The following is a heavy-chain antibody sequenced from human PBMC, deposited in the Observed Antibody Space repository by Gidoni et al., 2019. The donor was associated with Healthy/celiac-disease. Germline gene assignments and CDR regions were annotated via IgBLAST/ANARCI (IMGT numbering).Heavy chain of an antibody. Sequence: QVQLVESGGGVVQPGRSLRLSCAASGFTFSSYGLHWVRQAPGKGLEWVAVIWYDGSNIYYADSVKGRFTLSRDNSKNTLYLQMNSLRAEDTAVYYCARDQFEYYYDSSGYSDAFDIWGQGTMVTVSS. CDR3: ARDQFEYYYDSSGYSDAFDI. CDR1: GFTFSSYG. CDR2: IWYDGSNI. J-gene: IGHJ3*02. V-gene: IGHV3-33*01. D-gene: IGHD3-22*01.